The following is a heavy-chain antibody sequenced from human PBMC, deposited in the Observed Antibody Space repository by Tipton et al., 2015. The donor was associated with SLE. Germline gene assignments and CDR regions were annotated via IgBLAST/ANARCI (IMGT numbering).Heavy chain of an antibody. CDR3: AREDVPSVYAGRNFYYVYYMDV. Sequence: TLSLTCTVSGVSISDHYWTWIRQPPGKGLEWLAYVFYSGSSNFNRAYYNPSLKSRVTISIDTSKNQFSLKLSSLTAADTAVYYCAREDVPSVYAGRNFYYVYYMDVWGKGTTVAVSS. V-gene: IGHV4-59*11. CDR1: GVSISDHY. CDR2: VFYSGSS. J-gene: IGHJ6*03. D-gene: IGHD2/OR15-2a*01.